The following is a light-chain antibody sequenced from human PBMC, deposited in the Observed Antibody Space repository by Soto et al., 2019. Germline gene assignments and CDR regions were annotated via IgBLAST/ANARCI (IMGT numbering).Light chain of an antibody. CDR2: AAS. J-gene: IGKJ1*01. CDR1: QGIRND. V-gene: IGKV1-6*01. CDR3: LQDYNYPWT. Sequence: IQMTQSPSSVSASVGDRVTITFRASQGIRNDLGWYQQKPGKAPKLLIYAASSLQSGVLSRFSGSGSGTDFTLTISSLQPEDFATYYCLQDYNYPWTFGQGTKVDIK.